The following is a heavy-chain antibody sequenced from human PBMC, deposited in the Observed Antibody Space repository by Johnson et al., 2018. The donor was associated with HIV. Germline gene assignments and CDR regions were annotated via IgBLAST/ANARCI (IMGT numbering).Heavy chain of an antibody. CDR1: GFTFRNYA. V-gene: IGHV3-48*04. D-gene: IGHD3-22*01. Sequence: MQLLESGGGLVQPGGSLRLSCAASGFTFRNYALTWVRQAPGQELDWVSSIRSSGSTMYYADSVKGRFIISRDNAKNALYLQMNSLRAEDTAVYYCALTSYYDSRGAFDIWGQGTMVTVSS. J-gene: IGHJ3*02. CDR2: IRSSGSTM. CDR3: ALTSYYDSRGAFDI.